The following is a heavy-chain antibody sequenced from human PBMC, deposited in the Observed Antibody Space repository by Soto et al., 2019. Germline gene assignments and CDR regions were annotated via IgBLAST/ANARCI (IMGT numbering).Heavy chain of an antibody. CDR2: INAGNGNT. CDR3: ARDHWTYYYYYNMDV. CDR1: GYTFTSYA. J-gene: IGHJ6*02. V-gene: IGHV1-3*01. Sequence: QVQLVQSGAEVKKPGASVKVSCKASGYTFTSYAMHWVRQAPGQRLEWMGWINAGNGNTKYSQKFQGRVTITSDTSASTAYMELSSLRSEDTAVYSCARDHWTYYYYYNMDVWGQGTTVTVSS. D-gene: IGHD1-1*01.